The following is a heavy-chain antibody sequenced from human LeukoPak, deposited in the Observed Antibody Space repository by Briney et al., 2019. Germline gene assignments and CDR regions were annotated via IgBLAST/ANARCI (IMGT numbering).Heavy chain of an antibody. CDR1: GGSISSYY. Sequence: SETLSLTCTVSGGSISSYYWSWIRQPPGKGLEWIGYIYYRGSTNYNPSLKSRVTISVDTSKNQFSLKLSSVTAADTAVYYCARAIVVVPAARTTVTTDPWYFDLWGRGTLVTVSS. J-gene: IGHJ2*01. V-gene: IGHV4-59*01. CDR3: ARAIVVVPAARTTVTTDPWYFDL. D-gene: IGHD2-2*01. CDR2: IYYRGST.